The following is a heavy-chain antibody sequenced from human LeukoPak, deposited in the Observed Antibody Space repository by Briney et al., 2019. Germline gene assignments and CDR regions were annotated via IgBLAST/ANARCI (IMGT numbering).Heavy chain of an antibody. CDR3: ARTTSYYDSSGSLPLDY. V-gene: IGHV5-51*01. Sequence: GESLKISCKGSGYSFTGYWIGWVRHMPGKGLEWMGIIYPGDSDTRYSPSFQGQVTISADKSISTAYLQWSSLKASDTAMYYCARTTSYYDSSGSLPLDYWGQGTLVTVSS. CDR1: GYSFTGYW. J-gene: IGHJ4*02. CDR2: IYPGDSDT. D-gene: IGHD3-22*01.